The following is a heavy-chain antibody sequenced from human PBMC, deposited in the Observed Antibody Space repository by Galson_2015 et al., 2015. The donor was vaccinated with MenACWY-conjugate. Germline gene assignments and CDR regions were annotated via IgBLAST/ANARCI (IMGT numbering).Heavy chain of an antibody. J-gene: IGHJ4*02. V-gene: IGHV3-7*03. CDR3: ARIPTWGSSFGYFDY. CDR2: IKKDGSEK. D-gene: IGHD7-27*01. Sequence: SLRLSCAASGFTFRNYWMTWVRQAPGKGLEWVASIKKDGSEKYYVDSVKGRFTISRDNAKNSLYLEMNSLRVEDTAVYSCARIPTWGSSFGYFDYWGQGSVVAVSS. CDR1: GFTFRNYW.